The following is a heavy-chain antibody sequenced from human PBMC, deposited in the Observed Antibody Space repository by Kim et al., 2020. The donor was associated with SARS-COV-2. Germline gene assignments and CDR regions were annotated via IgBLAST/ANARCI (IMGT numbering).Heavy chain of an antibody. CDR3: ARGKKVGATPDALDY. CDR1: GGSFSGYY. J-gene: IGHJ4*02. Sequence: SETLSLTCAVYGGSFSGYYWSWIRQPPGKGLEWIGEINHSGSTNYNPSLKSRVTISVDTSKNQFSLKLSSVTAADTAVYYCARGKKVGATPDALDYWGQGTLVTVSS. D-gene: IGHD1-26*01. CDR2: INHSGST. V-gene: IGHV4-34*01.